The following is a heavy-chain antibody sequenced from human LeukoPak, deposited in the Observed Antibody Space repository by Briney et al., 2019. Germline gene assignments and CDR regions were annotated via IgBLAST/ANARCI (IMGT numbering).Heavy chain of an antibody. Sequence: ASVKVSCKASGYTFTSYYMHWVRQAPGQGLEWMGIINPSGGSTSYAQKFQGRVTMTRDTSISTAYMELSRLRSDDTAVYYCARFFLGVATTHGFDYWGQGTLVTVSS. CDR3: ARFFLGVATTHGFDY. D-gene: IGHD5-12*01. V-gene: IGHV1-46*01. J-gene: IGHJ4*02. CDR2: INPSGGST. CDR1: GYTFTSYY.